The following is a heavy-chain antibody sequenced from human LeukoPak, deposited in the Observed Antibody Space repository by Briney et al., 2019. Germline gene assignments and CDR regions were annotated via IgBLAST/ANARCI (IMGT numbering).Heavy chain of an antibody. J-gene: IGHJ3*02. Sequence: SETLSLTRTVSGGSISSYYWSWIRQPPGKGLEWIGYISYSGSTNYNPSPKSRVTISIDTSKNQFSLKLRSVTAADTAIYYCARQGYDILTGYIDAFDIWGQGTMVTVSS. V-gene: IGHV4-59*08. D-gene: IGHD3-9*01. CDR2: ISYSGST. CDR3: ARQGYDILTGYIDAFDI. CDR1: GGSISSYY.